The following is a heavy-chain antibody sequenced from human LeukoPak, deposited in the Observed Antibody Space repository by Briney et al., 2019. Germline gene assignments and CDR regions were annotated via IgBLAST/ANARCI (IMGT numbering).Heavy chain of an antibody. D-gene: IGHD4-17*01. CDR2: IYYSGST. V-gene: IGHV4-31*03. CDR1: GGSISSGGYY. Sequence: SETLSLTCTVSGGSISSGGYYWSWIRQHPGKGLEWIGYIYYSGSTYYNPSLKSRVTISVDTSKNQFSLKLSSVTAADTAVYYCAREVAVTTHFDYWGQGTLVTVSS. J-gene: IGHJ4*02. CDR3: AREVAVTTHFDY.